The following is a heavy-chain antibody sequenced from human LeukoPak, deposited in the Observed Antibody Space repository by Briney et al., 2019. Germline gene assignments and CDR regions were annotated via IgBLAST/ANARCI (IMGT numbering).Heavy chain of an antibody. D-gene: IGHD3-16*01. Sequence: ASVKDSCKDSGHIFTGYYIHWVRQAPGQGLEWMAWIHAETGVTYYAQKFQGRFTLTRDTSISTDYMELTRLRSDDTAIYYCTRDWLNKAYDPWGQGTLVTVSS. J-gene: IGHJ4*02. CDR3: TRDWLNKAYDP. CDR1: GHIFTGYY. CDR2: IHAETGVT. V-gene: IGHV1-2*02.